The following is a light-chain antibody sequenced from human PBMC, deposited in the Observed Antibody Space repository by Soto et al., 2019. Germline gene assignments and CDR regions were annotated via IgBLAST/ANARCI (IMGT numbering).Light chain of an antibody. J-gene: IGLJ2*01. CDR3: SSYAGSNKLI. V-gene: IGLV2-8*01. Sequence: QSALTQPPSASGSPGQSVTISCTGTSNDIGGYKYVSWYQQHPGKAPKLMIYEVNKRPSGVPDRFSGSKSGNTASLTVSGLQAEDEADYYCSSYAGSNKLIFGGGTKLTV. CDR2: EVN. CDR1: SNDIGGYKY.